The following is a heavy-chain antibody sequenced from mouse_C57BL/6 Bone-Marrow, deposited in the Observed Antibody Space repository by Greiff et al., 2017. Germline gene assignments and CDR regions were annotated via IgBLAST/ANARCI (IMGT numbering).Heavy chain of an antibody. CDR2: IYPGSGST. V-gene: IGHV1-55*01. CDR1: GYTFTSYW. Sequence: QVHVKQPGAELVKPGASVKMSCKASGYTFTSYWITWVKQRPGQGLEWIGDIYPGSGSTNYNEKFKSKATLTVDTSSSTAYMQLSSLTSEDSAVYYCATYYGAYWGQGTTLTVSS. D-gene: IGHD2-10*01. J-gene: IGHJ2*01. CDR3: ATYYGAY.